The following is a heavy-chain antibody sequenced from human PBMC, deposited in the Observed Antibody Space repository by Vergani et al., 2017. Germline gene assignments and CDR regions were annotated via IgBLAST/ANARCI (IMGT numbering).Heavy chain of an antibody. D-gene: IGHD3-10*01. CDR3: ARDDACPRDEFEF. Sequence: QAQSVESGGGVVRPGKSLRLSCVDSRLTFDAWGMHWVRRAPGKGLEWVAAITYNGNEKDYADSVKGRFFISRDNSKKTLFLQMNLLTLEDTAVYYCARDDACPRDEFEFRGQGTLVTVSS. CDR1: RLTFDAWG. CDR2: ITYNGNEK. J-gene: IGHJ1*01. V-gene: IGHV3-30*03.